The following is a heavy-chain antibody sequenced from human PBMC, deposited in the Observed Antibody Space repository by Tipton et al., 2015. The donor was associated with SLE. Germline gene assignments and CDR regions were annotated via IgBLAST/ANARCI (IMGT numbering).Heavy chain of an antibody. CDR2: IIPIFGTA. CDR3: ARARGYSSSWYYFDY. J-gene: IGHJ4*02. D-gene: IGHD6-6*01. V-gene: IGHV1-69*01. CDR1: GYTFTSYG. Sequence: QLVQSGAEVKKPGASVKVSCKASGYTFTSYGISWVRQAPGQGLEWMGGIIPIFGTANYAQKFQGRVTITADESTSTAYMELSSLRSEDTAVYYCARARGYSSSWYYFDYWGQGTLVTVSS.